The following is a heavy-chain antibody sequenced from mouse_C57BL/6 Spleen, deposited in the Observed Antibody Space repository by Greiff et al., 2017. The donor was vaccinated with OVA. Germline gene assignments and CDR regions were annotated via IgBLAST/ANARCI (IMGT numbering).Heavy chain of an antibody. CDR1: GYTFTDYY. J-gene: IGHJ4*01. CDR2: INPNNGGT. CDR3: ARRGFYYGNSYYAMDY. Sequence: EVQLQQSGPELVKPGASVKISCKASGYTFTDYYMNWVKQSHGKSLEWIGDINPNNGGTSYNQKFKGKATLTVDKSSSTAYMELRSLTSEDSAFYYCARRGFYYGNSYYAMDYWGQGTSVTVSS. V-gene: IGHV1-26*01. D-gene: IGHD2-1*01.